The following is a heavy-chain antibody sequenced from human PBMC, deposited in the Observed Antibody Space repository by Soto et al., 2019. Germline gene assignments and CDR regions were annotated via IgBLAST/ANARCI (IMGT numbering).Heavy chain of an antibody. V-gene: IGHV3-21*01. D-gene: IGHD2-8*02. CDR1: GFTFSSYS. CDR3: ATPDLVASGDT. Sequence: PGGALRLSCAASGFTFSSYSKNWGRQVPGKGLEWVSSISSSSSYIYYADSVKGRFTISRDNAKNSLYLQMNSLRAEDTAVYYCATPDLVASGDTWGQGTMVTVSS. CDR2: ISSSSSYI. J-gene: IGHJ3*02.